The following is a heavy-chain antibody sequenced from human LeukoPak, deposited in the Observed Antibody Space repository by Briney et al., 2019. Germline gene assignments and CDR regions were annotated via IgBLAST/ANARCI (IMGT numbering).Heavy chain of an antibody. CDR3: ARDNCSSTSCYDY. J-gene: IGHJ4*02. Sequence: ASVKVSCKASGYTLTGYYMHWVRQAPGQGLEWMGWINPNSGGTNYAQKFQGRVTMTRDTSISTAYMELSRLRSDDTAVYYCARDNCSSTSCYDYWGQGTLVTVSS. D-gene: IGHD2-2*01. CDR1: GYTLTGYY. V-gene: IGHV1-2*02. CDR2: INPNSGGT.